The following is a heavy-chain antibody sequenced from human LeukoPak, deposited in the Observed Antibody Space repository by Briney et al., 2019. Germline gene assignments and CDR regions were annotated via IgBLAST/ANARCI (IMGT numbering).Heavy chain of an antibody. J-gene: IGHJ2*01. CDR3: ARDRGTYWYFDL. CDR1: GGSISSGDYY. CDR2: IYNTGST. D-gene: IGHD3-10*01. V-gene: IGHV4-31*03. Sequence: SQTLSLTCTVSGGSISSGDYYWSWIRQPPGKGLEWIGYIYNTGSTHFNPSLKSRLTIFLDMSSNQVSLNLRSVTAADTAVYYCARDRGTYWYFDLWGRGTPVTVSS.